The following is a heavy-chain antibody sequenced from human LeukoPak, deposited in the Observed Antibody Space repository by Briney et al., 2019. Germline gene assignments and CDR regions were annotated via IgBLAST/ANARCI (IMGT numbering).Heavy chain of an antibody. CDR2: IYPGDSDT. CDR1: GYSFTSYW. V-gene: IGHV5-51*01. CDR3: ARTRESPYDSSGYGFDY. J-gene: IGHJ4*02. Sequence: GESLKISCKGSGYSFTSYWIGWVRPMPGKGLEWMGIIYPGDSDTRYSPSFQGQVTISADKSISTAYLQWSSLKASDTAMYYCARTRESPYDSSGYGFDYWGQGTLVTVSS. D-gene: IGHD3-22*01.